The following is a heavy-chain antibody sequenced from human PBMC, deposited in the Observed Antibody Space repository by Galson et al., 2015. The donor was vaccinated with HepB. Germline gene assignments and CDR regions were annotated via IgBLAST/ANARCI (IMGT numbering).Heavy chain of an antibody. Sequence: SLRLSCAASGFTVSSNYMSWVRQAPGKGLEWVSVIYSGGSTYYADSVKGRFTISRDNSKNTLYLQMNSLRAEDTAVYYCARGALSDYDYLFGLVLWGQGTLVTVSS. V-gene: IGHV3-53*01. CDR2: IYSGGST. D-gene: IGHD3-16*01. CDR3: ARGALSDYDYLFGLVL. CDR1: GFTVSSNY. J-gene: IGHJ4*02.